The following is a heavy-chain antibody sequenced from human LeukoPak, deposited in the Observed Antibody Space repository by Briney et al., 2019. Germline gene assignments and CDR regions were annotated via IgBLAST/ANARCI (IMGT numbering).Heavy chain of an antibody. Sequence: SETLSLTCAVYGGSFSGYYWSWIRQPPGKGLEWIGEINHSGSTNYNPSLKSRVTISVDTSKNQFSLELSSVTAADTAVYYCARGGYAFDIWGQGTMVTVSS. J-gene: IGHJ3*02. V-gene: IGHV4-34*01. CDR3: ARGGYAFDI. CDR1: GGSFSGYY. CDR2: INHSGST.